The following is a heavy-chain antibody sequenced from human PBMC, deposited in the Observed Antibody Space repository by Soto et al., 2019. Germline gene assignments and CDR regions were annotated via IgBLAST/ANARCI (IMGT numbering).Heavy chain of an antibody. Sequence: PSETLSLTCTVSGGSISSSSYYWGWIRQPPGKGLEWIGSIYYSGSTYYNPSLKSRVTISVDTSKNQFSLKLSSVTAADTAVYYCARHFEYYDFWSGYYPFDYWGQGTLVTVSS. J-gene: IGHJ4*02. CDR3: ARHFEYYDFWSGYYPFDY. CDR1: GGSISSSSYY. V-gene: IGHV4-39*01. CDR2: IYYSGST. D-gene: IGHD3-3*01.